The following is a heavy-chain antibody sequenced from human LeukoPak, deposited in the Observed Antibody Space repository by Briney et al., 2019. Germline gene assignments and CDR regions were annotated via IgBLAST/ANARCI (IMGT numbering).Heavy chain of an antibody. V-gene: IGHV4-30-4*01. CDR1: GGSISSGDYY. CDR2: NYYSGST. CDR3: ARAPGSSGYSEYNWFDP. J-gene: IGHJ5*02. Sequence: SQTLSLTCTVSGGSISSGDYYWSWIRQPPGKGLEWIGYNYYSGSTYYNPSLKSRVTISVDTSKNQFSLKLSSVTAADTAVYYCARAPGSSGYSEYNWFDPWGQGTLVTVSS. D-gene: IGHD3-22*01.